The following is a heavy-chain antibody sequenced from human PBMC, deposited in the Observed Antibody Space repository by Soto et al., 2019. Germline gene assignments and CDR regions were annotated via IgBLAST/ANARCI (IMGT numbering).Heavy chain of an antibody. Sequence: QVQLVQSGAEVKKPGASVKVSCKASGYTFTSYGISWVRQAPGQGLEWMGWISAYNGNTNYAQKLQGRVTMTTDTSTSTADMELRSLRSDDTAVYYCARARHYYDRSGRGDAFDIWGQGTMVTVSS. CDR2: ISAYNGNT. CDR3: ARARHYYDRSGRGDAFDI. J-gene: IGHJ3*02. D-gene: IGHD3-22*01. CDR1: GYTFTSYG. V-gene: IGHV1-18*01.